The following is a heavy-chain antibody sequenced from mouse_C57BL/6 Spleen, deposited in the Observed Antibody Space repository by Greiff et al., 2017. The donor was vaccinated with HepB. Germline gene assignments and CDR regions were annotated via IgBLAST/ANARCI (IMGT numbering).Heavy chain of an antibody. CDR2: IDPENGDT. J-gene: IGHJ4*01. CDR3: TTGDYYYGSRSPMDY. CDR1: GFNIKDDY. D-gene: IGHD1-1*01. V-gene: IGHV14-4*01. Sequence: VQLQQSGAELVRPGASVKLSCTASGFNIKDDYMHWVKQRPEQGLEWIGWIDPENGDTEYASKFQGKATITADTSSNTAYLQLSSLTSEDTAVYYCTTGDYYYGSRSPMDYWGQGTSVTVSS.